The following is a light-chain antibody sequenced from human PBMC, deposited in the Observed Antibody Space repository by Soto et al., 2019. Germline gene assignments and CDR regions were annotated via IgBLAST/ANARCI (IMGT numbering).Light chain of an antibody. CDR2: KAS. V-gene: IGKV1-5*03. J-gene: IGKJ1*01. CDR3: QQYNTYWT. CDR1: QTISSW. Sequence: DIQMTQSPSTLSASVEDRVTITCRASQTISSWLAWYQQKAGKAPKLLIYKASSLESGVPSRFSGSGSGTDFPLTISSLPHDDFATYYCQQYNTYWTFGQGTKVEIK.